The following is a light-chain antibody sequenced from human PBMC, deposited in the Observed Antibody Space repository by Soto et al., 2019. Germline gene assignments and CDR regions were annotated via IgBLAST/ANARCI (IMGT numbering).Light chain of an antibody. V-gene: IGLV1-40*01. Sequence: QSVLTQPPSVSGAPGQRVTISCTGSSSNIGAGYDVHWYQQLPGRAPKLLIYGNTNRPSGVPDRFSGSKSGTSASLAITGLQAEDAADYYCLSFDSRLSVVFGGGTKLTVL. J-gene: IGLJ2*01. CDR3: LSFDSRLSVV. CDR1: SSNIGAGYD. CDR2: GNT.